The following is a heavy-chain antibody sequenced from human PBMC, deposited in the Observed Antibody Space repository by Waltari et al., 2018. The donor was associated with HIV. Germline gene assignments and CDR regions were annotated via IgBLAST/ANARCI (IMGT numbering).Heavy chain of an antibody. Sequence: QVQLQQWGAGLLKPSETLSLTCAVYGGSFSCYYWSWIRQPPGQGLEWIGEINHSGSTNYNPSLKSRVTISVDTSKNQCSLKLSSVTAADTAVYYCARGEYYDFWSGDRGGMDVWGQGTTVTVSS. CDR2: INHSGST. V-gene: IGHV4-34*01. D-gene: IGHD3-3*01. CDR1: GGSFSCYY. J-gene: IGHJ6*02. CDR3: ARGEYYDFWSGDRGGMDV.